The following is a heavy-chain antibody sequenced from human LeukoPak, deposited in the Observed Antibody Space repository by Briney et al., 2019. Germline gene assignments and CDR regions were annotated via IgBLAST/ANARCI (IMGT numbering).Heavy chain of an antibody. CDR1: GGSISSYY. J-gene: IGHJ4*02. Sequence: PSETLSLTCTVSGGSISSYYWSWIRQPPGKGLEWIGYIYYSGSTNSNPSLKSRVTISVDTSKNQFSLKLSSVTAGDTAVYYCARGYYYDNSGPEFDYWGQGILVTVSS. V-gene: IGHV4-59*01. D-gene: IGHD3-22*01. CDR2: IYYSGST. CDR3: ARGYYYDNSGPEFDY.